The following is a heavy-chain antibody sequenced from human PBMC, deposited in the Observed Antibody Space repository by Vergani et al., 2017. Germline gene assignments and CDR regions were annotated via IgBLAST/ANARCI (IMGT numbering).Heavy chain of an antibody. CDR3: ARDRSTIDYYGMDV. V-gene: IGHV3-21*01. J-gene: IGHJ6*02. CDR2: ISSSSSYI. D-gene: IGHD1-1*01. Sequence: EVQLLESGGGLVQPGGSLRLSCAASGFTFSSYSMNWVRQAPGKGLEWVSSISSSSSYIDYADSVKGRFTISRDNAKNSLYLQMNSLRAEDTAVYYCARDRSTIDYYGMDVWGQGTTVTVSS. CDR1: GFTFSSYS.